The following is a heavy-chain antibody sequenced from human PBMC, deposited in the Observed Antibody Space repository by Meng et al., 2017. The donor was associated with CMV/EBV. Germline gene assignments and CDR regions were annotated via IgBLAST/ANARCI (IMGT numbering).Heavy chain of an antibody. CDR2: IIPIFGTA. CDR3: ARDSGGERITIFGVVIPTQYYYGMDV. J-gene: IGHJ6*02. CDR1: GDTFSSYA. D-gene: IGHD3-3*01. Sequence: SVKVSCKASGDTFSSYAISWVRQAPGQGPEWMGGIIPIFGTANYAQKFQGRVTITTDESTSTAYMELSSLRSEDTAVYYCARDSGGERITIFGVVIPTQYYYGMDVWGQGTTVTVSS. V-gene: IGHV1-69*05.